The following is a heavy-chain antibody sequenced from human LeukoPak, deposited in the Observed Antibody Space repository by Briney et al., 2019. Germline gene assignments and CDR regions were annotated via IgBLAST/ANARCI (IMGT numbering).Heavy chain of an antibody. D-gene: IGHD3-10*01. Sequence: GGSPRLSCAASGFTFSSYGMHWVRQAPGKGLEWVAVISYDGSNKYYADSVKGRFTISRDNSKNTLYLQTNSLRAEDTAVYYCARGFGDGYYYYGMDVWGQGTTVTVSS. CDR3: ARGFGDGYYYYGMDV. CDR2: ISYDGSNK. V-gene: IGHV3-30*03. J-gene: IGHJ6*02. CDR1: GFTFSSYG.